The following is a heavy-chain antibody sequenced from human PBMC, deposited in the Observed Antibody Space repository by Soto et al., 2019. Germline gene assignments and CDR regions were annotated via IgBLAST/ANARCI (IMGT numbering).Heavy chain of an antibody. J-gene: IGHJ5*02. CDR3: ATGRVVVAPAATTAHSDMYNCADP. Sequence: ASVKFSCKSSGYTFTSYDINWVRQATGQGLEWMGWMNPNSGNTGYAQKFQGRVTMTRNTSISTAYMKLSSLRSEDMAVYYCATGRVVVAPAATTAHSDMYNCADPLGQGTGVTV. D-gene: IGHD2-2*01. V-gene: IGHV1-8*01. CDR2: MNPNSGNT. CDR1: GYTFTSYD.